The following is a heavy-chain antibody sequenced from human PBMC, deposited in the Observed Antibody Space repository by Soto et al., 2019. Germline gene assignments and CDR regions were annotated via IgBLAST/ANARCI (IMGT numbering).Heavy chain of an antibody. V-gene: IGHV4-31*03. CDR3: ARVPGRTLNPLRYFYGLDV. Sequence: SETLSLTCTISNGSVSSGDYYWSWIRQFPGKDLEWIGNIFYNGRAYHNPSLKSRVSISVDTSKNQFSLKVTSVTAADTAVYFCARVPGRTLNPLRYFYGLDVWGQGTTVTVSS. CDR2: IFYNGRA. D-gene: IGHD1-7*01. J-gene: IGHJ6*02. CDR1: NGSVSSGDYY.